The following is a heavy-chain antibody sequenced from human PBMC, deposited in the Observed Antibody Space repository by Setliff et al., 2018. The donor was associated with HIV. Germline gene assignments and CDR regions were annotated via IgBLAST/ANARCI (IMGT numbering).Heavy chain of an antibody. CDR2: INVGSGKT. V-gene: IGHV1-3*01. CDR1: GYSFINHA. CDR3: ARDGCSGQRCYLFTWFDP. J-gene: IGHJ5*02. Sequence: GASVKVSCKASGYSFINHAMHWVRQAPGQRLEWMGWINVGSGKTQYSQEFQGRVTITMDTSATTAYMELSSLTSEDTAVYYCARDGCSGQRCYLFTWFDPWGQGTLVTVSS. D-gene: IGHD2-15*01.